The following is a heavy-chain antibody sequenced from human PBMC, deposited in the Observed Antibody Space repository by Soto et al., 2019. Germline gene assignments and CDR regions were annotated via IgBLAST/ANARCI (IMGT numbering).Heavy chain of an antibody. J-gene: IGHJ4*02. CDR1: GFTFSSYW. D-gene: IGHD3-9*01. CDR3: ARDRYFDWLYSGGTTKFDY. Sequence: GGSLRLSCAASGFTFSSYWMSWVRQAPGKGLEWVANIKQDGSEKYYVDSVKGRFTISRDNAKNSLYLQMNSLRAEDTAVYYCARDRYFDWLYSGGTTKFDYWGQGTLVTVSS. CDR2: IKQDGSEK. V-gene: IGHV3-7*01.